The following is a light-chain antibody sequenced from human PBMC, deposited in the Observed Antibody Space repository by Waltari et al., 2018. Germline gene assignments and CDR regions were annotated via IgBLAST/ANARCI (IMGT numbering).Light chain of an antibody. J-gene: IGLJ3*02. CDR1: SSDVGGYNL. CDR3: CSYAGTTTFSWV. Sequence: QSALTQPASVSGSPGQSIAISCTGTSSDVGGYNLVSWYQQYPGKAPKLMIYEDTKLCSGVSNRLSGSKSGNTASLTISGLQAEDEADYYCCSYAGTTTFSWVFGGGTKLTVL. V-gene: IGLV2-23*02. CDR2: EDT.